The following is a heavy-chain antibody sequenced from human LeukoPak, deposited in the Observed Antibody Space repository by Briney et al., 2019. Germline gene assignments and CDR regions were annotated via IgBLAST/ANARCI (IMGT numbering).Heavy chain of an antibody. CDR1: GFTFSIYA. CDR2: ISGSGGST. V-gene: IGHV3-23*01. D-gene: IGHD2-15*01. J-gene: IGHJ4*02. Sequence: GRSLRLSCAASGFTFSIYAMSWVRQAPGKGLEWVSAISGSGGSTYYADSVKGRFTISRDNSKNTLYLQMNSLRAEDAAVYYCAKDQGLGYCSGGSCYSDGYWGQGTLVTVSS. CDR3: AKDQGLGYCSGGSCYSDGY.